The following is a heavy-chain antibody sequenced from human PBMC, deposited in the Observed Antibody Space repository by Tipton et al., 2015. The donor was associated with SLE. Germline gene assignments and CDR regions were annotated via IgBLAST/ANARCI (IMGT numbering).Heavy chain of an antibody. CDR3: ARATAGTNYHYYMDV. V-gene: IGHV3-15*01. CDR1: GFKFTDAW. J-gene: IGHJ6*03. Sequence: SLRLSCSTSGFKFTDAWMSWVRQAPGRGLEWVARIKSKGSGGTTDYAPPVKDRFSVSRDDSKNSLYLQMNSLKREDTAVYYCARATAGTNYHYYMDVWGKGTTVTVSS. CDR2: IKSKGSGGTT.